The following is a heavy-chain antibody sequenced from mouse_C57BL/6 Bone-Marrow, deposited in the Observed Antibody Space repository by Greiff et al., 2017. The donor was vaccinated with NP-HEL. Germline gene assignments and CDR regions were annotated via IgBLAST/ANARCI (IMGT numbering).Heavy chain of an antibody. V-gene: IGHV5-12*01. Sequence: EVQVVESGGGLVQPGGSLKLSCAASGFTFSDYYMYWVRQTPEKRLEWVAYISNGGGSTYYPDTVKGRFTISRDNAKNTLYLQMSRLKSEDTAMYYCARHGGYSYAMDYWGQGTSVTVSS. J-gene: IGHJ4*01. CDR2: ISNGGGST. CDR1: GFTFSDYY. CDR3: ARHGGYSYAMDY. D-gene: IGHD2-3*01.